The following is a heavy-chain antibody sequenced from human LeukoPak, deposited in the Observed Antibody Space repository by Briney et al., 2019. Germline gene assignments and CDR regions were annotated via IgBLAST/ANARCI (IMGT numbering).Heavy chain of an antibody. D-gene: IGHD3-22*01. CDR3: AKATYYYDSSNLLYY. V-gene: IGHV3-9*01. Sequence: SLRLSCAPSGLTFDDYAMHWGPQAPGKGLEWVSGICWNSGSIGSADSVKGRFTISRANAKNSLYLQMNSLRAEATALYYRAKATYYYDSSNLLYYWGQGTLVTVSS. CDR1: GLTFDDYA. J-gene: IGHJ4*02. CDR2: ICWNSGSI.